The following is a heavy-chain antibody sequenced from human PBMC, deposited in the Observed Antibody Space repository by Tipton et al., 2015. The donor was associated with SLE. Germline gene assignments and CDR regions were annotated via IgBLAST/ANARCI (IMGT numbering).Heavy chain of an antibody. Sequence: TLSLTCAVYGGSFSGYYWSWIRQPPGKGLEWIGEINHSGSTTYNPSLKSRVTISIDTSKNQFSLKLSSVTAADTAVYYCARGLSSLVGFYYYYMDVWGKGTTVTVSS. CDR2: INHSGST. CDR1: GGSFSGYY. J-gene: IGHJ6*03. CDR3: ARGLSSLVGFYYYYMDV. V-gene: IGHV4-34*01. D-gene: IGHD2-8*02.